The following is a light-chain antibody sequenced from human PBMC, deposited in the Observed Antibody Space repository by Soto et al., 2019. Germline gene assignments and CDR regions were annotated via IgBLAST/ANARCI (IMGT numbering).Light chain of an antibody. CDR2: DAS. CDR3: QQRSNWPPWT. CDR1: QSVSSY. V-gene: IGKV3-11*01. Sequence: EIVLTQSPATLSLSPGERATLSCRASQSVSSYLAWIQQKPGQAPRLLIYDASNRATGIPARFSGSGSGTDFTLTISSLEPEDFAVYYCQQRSNWPPWTFGQGTKVEIK. J-gene: IGKJ1*01.